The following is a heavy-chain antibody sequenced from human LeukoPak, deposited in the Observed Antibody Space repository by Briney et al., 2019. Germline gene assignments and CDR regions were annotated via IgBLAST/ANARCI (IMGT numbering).Heavy chain of an antibody. CDR2: INPSGGST. CDR1: GYTFTSYY. J-gene: IGHJ4*02. CDR3: ARVTQTDYDFDY. D-gene: IGHD4-17*01. Sequence: ASVKVSCKASGYTFTSYYMHWVRQAPGQELEWMGIINPSGGSTSYAQKFQGRVTMTRDMSTSTVYMELSSLRSEDTAVYYCARVTQTDYDFDYWGQGTLVTVSS. V-gene: IGHV1-46*01.